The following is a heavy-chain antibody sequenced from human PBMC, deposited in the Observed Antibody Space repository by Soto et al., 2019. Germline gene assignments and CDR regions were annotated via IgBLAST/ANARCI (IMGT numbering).Heavy chain of an antibody. CDR2: IIPIFTKP. Sequence: QVQLVQSGAEVKMPGSSVKVSCTASGGTFDTYALSWVRQAPGQGLEWLGGIIPIFTKPTYARKFQGRITITAAEATTTVSVDLSSLASDDTAVYYCARTGDIVVVGEFYYGMDVWGQGTTVIVSS. D-gene: IGHD2-2*01. J-gene: IGHJ6*02. V-gene: IGHV1-69*01. CDR3: ARTGDIVVVGEFYYGMDV. CDR1: GGTFDTYA.